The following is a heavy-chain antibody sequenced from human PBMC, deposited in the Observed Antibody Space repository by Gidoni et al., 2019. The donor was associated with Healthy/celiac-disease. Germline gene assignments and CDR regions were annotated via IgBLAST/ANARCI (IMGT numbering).Heavy chain of an antibody. V-gene: IGHV3-15*01. J-gene: IGHJ4*02. CDR2: IKSKTDGGTT. CDR1: GFTFSNAW. Sequence: EVQLVESGGGLVKPGGSLRLSCAASGFTFSNAWMSWVRQAPGKGLEWVGRIKSKTDGGTTDYAAPVKGRFTISRDDSKNTLYLQMNSLKTEDTAVYYCTTSRGSRSPFDYWGQGTLVTVSS. CDR3: TTSRGSRSPFDY. D-gene: IGHD1-26*01.